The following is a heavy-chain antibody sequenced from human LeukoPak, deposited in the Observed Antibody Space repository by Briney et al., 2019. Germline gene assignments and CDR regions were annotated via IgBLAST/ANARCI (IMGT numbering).Heavy chain of an antibody. V-gene: IGHV1-69*05. D-gene: IGHD6-19*01. CDR3: AAPQWLEAFDI. CDR2: IIPIVGTA. CDR1: GGTFNSYA. Sequence: ASVKVSCKASGGTFNSYAISWVRQAPGQGLEWMGGIIPIVGTANYAQKFQRRVTITTDETTSTAYMELSSLRSEDTAVYYCAAPQWLEAFDIWGQGTMVTVSS. J-gene: IGHJ3*02.